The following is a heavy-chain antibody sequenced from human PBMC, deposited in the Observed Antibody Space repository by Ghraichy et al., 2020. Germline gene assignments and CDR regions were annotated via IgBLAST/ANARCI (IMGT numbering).Heavy chain of an antibody. Sequence: SETLSLTCTVSGGSISSYYWSWIRQPPGKGLEWIGYIYYSGSTNYNPSLKSRVTISVDTSKNQFSLKLSSVTAADTAVYYCARGDGGGYGDYSYYYMDVWGKGTTVTVSS. CDR2: IYYSGST. J-gene: IGHJ6*03. D-gene: IGHD4-17*01. CDR1: GGSISSYY. V-gene: IGHV4-59*01. CDR3: ARGDGGGYGDYSYYYMDV.